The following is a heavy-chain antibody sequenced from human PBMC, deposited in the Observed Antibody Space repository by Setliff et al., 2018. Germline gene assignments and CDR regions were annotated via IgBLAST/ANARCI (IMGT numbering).Heavy chain of an antibody. CDR1: GGYISSHY. CDR2: IYYSGTT. V-gene: IGHV4-59*05. CDR3: ARRGYYYGWGDSNAFDI. Sequence: PSETLSLTCTVSGGYISSHYWSWIRQPPGKGLEWIGSIYYSGTTYYNPSLKSRVTISVDTSKNQFSLKLSSVTAADTAVYYCARRGYYYGWGDSNAFDIWGQGTMVTVSS. J-gene: IGHJ3*02. D-gene: IGHD3-10*01.